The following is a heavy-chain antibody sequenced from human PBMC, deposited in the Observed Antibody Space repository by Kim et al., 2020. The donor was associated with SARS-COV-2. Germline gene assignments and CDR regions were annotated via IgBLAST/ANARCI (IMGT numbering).Heavy chain of an antibody. Sequence: SETLSLTCTVSGGSISSSNYYWGWIRQPPGKGLEWIGTIYYSGSTYYNPSLKSRVTISVDTSKNQLSLKLSSVTAADTAVYYCARPRGSGWYSYFDYWGQGPLVTVSS. V-gene: IGHV4-39*01. D-gene: IGHD6-19*01. J-gene: IGHJ4*02. CDR3: ARPRGSGWYSYFDY. CDR1: GGSISSSNYY. CDR2: IYYSGST.